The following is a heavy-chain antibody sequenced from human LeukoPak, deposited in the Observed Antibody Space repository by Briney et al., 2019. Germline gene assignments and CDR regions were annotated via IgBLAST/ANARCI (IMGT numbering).Heavy chain of an antibody. Sequence: GRSLRLSCAASGFTFSSYVMHWVRQAPGKGLEWVAVIWYDGSNKYYADSVKGRFTISRDNSKNTLYLQMNSLRAEDTAVYYCARDAINYDFWSGYYDYYGMDVWGQGTTVTVSS. V-gene: IGHV3-33*01. CDR1: GFTFSSYV. J-gene: IGHJ6*02. D-gene: IGHD3-3*01. CDR3: ARDAINYDFWSGYYDYYGMDV. CDR2: IWYDGSNK.